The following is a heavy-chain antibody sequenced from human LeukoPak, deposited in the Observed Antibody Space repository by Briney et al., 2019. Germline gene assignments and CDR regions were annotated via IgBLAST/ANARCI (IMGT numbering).Heavy chain of an antibody. CDR3: ARARWNYYYFDY. Sequence: GGSLRLSCAASGFTFSSYGMHWVRQAPGKGLEWVAFIRYDGSNKYYADSVKGRFTISRDNSKNTLYLQMNSLRAEDTAVYYCARARWNYYYFDYWGQGTLVTVSS. J-gene: IGHJ4*02. V-gene: IGHV3-30*02. CDR2: IRYDGSNK. CDR1: GFTFSSYG. D-gene: IGHD1-7*01.